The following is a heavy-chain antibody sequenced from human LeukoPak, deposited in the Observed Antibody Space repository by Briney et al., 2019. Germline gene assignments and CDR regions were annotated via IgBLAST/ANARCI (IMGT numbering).Heavy chain of an antibody. CDR1: GYTFTSYD. CDR3: ARADCSSTSCSNWFDP. Sequence: GASVKVSCKASGYTFTSYDINWVRQATGQGLEWMGWMNPSSGNTGYAQKFQGRVTMTRNTSISTAYMELSSLRSEDTAVYYCARADCSSTSCSNWFDPWGQGTLVTVSS. CDR2: MNPSSGNT. D-gene: IGHD2-2*01. J-gene: IGHJ5*02. V-gene: IGHV1-8*01.